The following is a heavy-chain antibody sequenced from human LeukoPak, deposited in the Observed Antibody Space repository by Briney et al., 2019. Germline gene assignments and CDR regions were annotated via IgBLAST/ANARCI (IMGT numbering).Heavy chain of an antibody. CDR3: ARDKGDGDAFDI. CDR1: GGTFSSYA. D-gene: IGHD5-24*01. J-gene: IGHJ3*02. V-gene: IGHV1-69*05. CDR2: IIPIFGTA. Sequence: SVKVSCKASGGTFSSYAISWVRQAPGQGLEWMGGIIPIFGTANYAQKFQGRVTITTDESTSTAYMELSSLRSEDTAVYYCARDKGDGDAFDIWGQGTMVTVSS.